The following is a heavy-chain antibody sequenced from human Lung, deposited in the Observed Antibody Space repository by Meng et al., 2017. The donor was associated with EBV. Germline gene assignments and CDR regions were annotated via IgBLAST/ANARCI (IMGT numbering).Heavy chain of an antibody. CDR1: GGGVSSSSAA. J-gene: IGHJ4*02. V-gene: IGHV6-1*01. CDR2: TYYRSKWNN. Sequence: QVQLQQSGPRLVKPSQTLSLTFVISGGGVSSSSAAWTWIRQSPSRGLEWLGRTYYRSKWNNDFALSVRSRITINPDTSNNQFSLHLKSVTPEDTAVYYCARGPSRQFHFDSWGQGVLVTVSS. CDR3: ARGPSRQFHFDS.